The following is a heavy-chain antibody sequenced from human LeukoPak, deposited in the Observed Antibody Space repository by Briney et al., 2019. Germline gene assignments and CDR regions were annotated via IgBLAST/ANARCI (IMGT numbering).Heavy chain of an antibody. V-gene: IGHV3-33*01. CDR3: AREAFTYYDSSGYSFDY. CDR2: IWYDGSNK. Sequence: PGGSLRLSCAASGFTFSSYGMHWVRQAPGKGLEWVAVIWYDGSNKYYADSVKGRFTISRDNSKNTLYLQMNSLRAEDTAVYYCAREAFTYYDSSGYSFDYWGQGTLVTVSS. J-gene: IGHJ4*02. CDR1: GFTFSSYG. D-gene: IGHD3-22*01.